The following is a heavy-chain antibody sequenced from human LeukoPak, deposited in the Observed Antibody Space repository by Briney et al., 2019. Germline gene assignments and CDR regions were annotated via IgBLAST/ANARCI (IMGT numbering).Heavy chain of an antibody. CDR3: ARDRRYSSSRLRVEAFDI. J-gene: IGHJ3*02. V-gene: IGHV3-64*01. CDR1: GFTFSSYA. Sequence: PGGSLRLSCAASGFTFSSYAMHWVRQAPGKGLEYVSAISSNGGSTYYANSVKGRFTISRDNSKNTLYLQMGSLRAEDMAVYYCARDRRYSSSRLRVEAFDIWGQGTMVTVSS. CDR2: ISSNGGST. D-gene: IGHD6-13*01.